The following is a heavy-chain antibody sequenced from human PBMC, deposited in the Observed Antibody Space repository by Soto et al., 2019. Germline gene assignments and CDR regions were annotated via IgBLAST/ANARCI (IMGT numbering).Heavy chain of an antibody. D-gene: IGHD2-15*01. J-gene: IGHJ5*02. CDR1: CDSSKSVDYH. CDR2: IYYSGST. CDR3: ARVGYCSGGSCYSGWFDP. Sequence: TLSLTCTVFCDSSKSVDYHWSSINQPTGKGLEWIGYIYYSGSTYYNPSLKSRVTISVDTSKNQFSLKLSSVTAADTAVYYCARVGYCSGGSCYSGWFDPWGQGTLVTVSS. V-gene: IGHV4-30-4*08.